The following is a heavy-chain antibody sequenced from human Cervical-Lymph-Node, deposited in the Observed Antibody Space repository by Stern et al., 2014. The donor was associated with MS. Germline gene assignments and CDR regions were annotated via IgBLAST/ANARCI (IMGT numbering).Heavy chain of an antibody. V-gene: IGHV3-11*01. CDR1: GFTFSDLY. CDR3: ASSSILTN. CDR2: ISGNGSSV. J-gene: IGHJ1*01. D-gene: IGHD2-21*01. Sequence: VQLVESGGGLVKPGGSLRLSCAASGFTFSDLYMTWIRQSPGKGLEWISSISGNGSSVFYADSVRGRFTVSRDNPTKSLFLQMNDLRAEDTAVYYCASSSILTNWGQGTQVTVSS.